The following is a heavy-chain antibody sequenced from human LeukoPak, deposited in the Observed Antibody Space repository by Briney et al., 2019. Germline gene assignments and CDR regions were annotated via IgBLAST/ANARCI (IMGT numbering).Heavy chain of an antibody. D-gene: IGHD2-15*01. V-gene: IGHV5-51*01. J-gene: IGHJ4*02. Sequence: GESLKISCKGSGYSFTSYWIGWVLHMPRGGLVWLGIIYPGDSDPRYSQSLKGQVTISADKSISTPFLQRSSLKASDNAMYYCARRRYSSGGTCYDVDYWGQGTLVTVSS. CDR1: GYSFTSYW. CDR3: ARRRYSSGGTCYDVDY. CDR2: IYPGDSDP.